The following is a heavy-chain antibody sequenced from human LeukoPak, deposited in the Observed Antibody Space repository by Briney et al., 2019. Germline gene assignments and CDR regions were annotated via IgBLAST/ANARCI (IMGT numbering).Heavy chain of an antibody. CDR1: GGSIGSGRYS. J-gene: IGHJ4*02. V-gene: IGHV4-31*03. CDR3: ARDAGGLDY. D-gene: IGHD3-16*01. CDR2: IYHSGNT. Sequence: PSETLSLTCSVSGGSIGSGRYSWSWIRQHPGKGPEWIGYIYHSGNTYYSPSLKSRVTISMDTSENQFSLNLSSMTAADTAVYYCARDAGGLDYWGQGTLVTVSS.